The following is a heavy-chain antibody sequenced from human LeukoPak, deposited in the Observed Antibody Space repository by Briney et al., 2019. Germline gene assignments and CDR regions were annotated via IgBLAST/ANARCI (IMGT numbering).Heavy chain of an antibody. Sequence: GGSLRLSCAASGFTFSRYWMSWVRQAPGKGLEWVTNIKQDGSERYYVDSVKGRFTISRDNAKNSLYLQMNSLRAEDTAVYYCARSDSYGCYRVFDAFDMWGQGTMVTVSS. J-gene: IGHJ3*02. CDR1: GFTFSRYW. V-gene: IGHV3-7*01. CDR3: ARSDSYGCYRVFDAFDM. CDR2: IKQDGSER. D-gene: IGHD3-22*01.